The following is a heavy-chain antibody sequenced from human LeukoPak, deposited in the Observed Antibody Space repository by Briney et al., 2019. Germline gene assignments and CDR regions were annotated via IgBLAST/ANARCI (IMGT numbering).Heavy chain of an antibody. V-gene: IGHV3-30*18. CDR3: AKVIDSGSYYYYGMDV. CDR1: GFTFSSYG. CDR2: ILYDGSNK. D-gene: IGHD3-10*01. Sequence: GRSLRLSCAASGFTFSSYGMHWVRQAPGKRLEWVAVILYDGSNKYYADSVKGRFTISRDNSKNTLYLQMNSLRAEDTAVYYCAKVIDSGSYYYYGMDVWGQGTTVTVSS. J-gene: IGHJ6*02.